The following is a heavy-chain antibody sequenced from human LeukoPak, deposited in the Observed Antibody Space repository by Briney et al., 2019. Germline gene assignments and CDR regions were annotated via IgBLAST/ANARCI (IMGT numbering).Heavy chain of an antibody. V-gene: IGHV4-59*08. D-gene: IGHD6-13*01. Sequence: KPSETLSLTCTISGGSISNYFWTWIRQPPGKGLEWIGYIYGSGTTYYNPSLESRVTISVDTSKNQFSVKPTSVTAADTAVYYCARRNPAAVGREVDSWGQGILVSVSS. CDR2: IYGSGTT. CDR3: ARRNPAAVGREVDS. J-gene: IGHJ4*02. CDR1: GGSISNYF.